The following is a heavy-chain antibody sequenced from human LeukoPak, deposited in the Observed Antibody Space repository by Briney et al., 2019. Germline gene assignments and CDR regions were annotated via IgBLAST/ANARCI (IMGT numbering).Heavy chain of an antibody. CDR2: IKQDGSEK. D-gene: IGHD3-10*01. V-gene: IGHV3-7*01. Sequence: PSETLSLTCTVSGGSISSYYWSWIRQAPGKGLEWVANIKQDGSEKNYVDSVKGRFTISRDNAKNSLYLQMNSLRAEDTAVYYCARAGITMVRGVISYYWGQGTLVTVSS. CDR1: GGSISSYY. J-gene: IGHJ4*02. CDR3: ARAGITMVRGVISYY.